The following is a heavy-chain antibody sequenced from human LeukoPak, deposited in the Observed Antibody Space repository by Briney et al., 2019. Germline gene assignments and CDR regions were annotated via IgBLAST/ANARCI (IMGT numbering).Heavy chain of an antibody. J-gene: IGHJ3*02. CDR1: GFTFDDYA. V-gene: IGHV3-9*01. CDR2: ISWNSGSI. D-gene: IGHD2-21*01. Sequence: GRSLRLSCAASGFTFDDYAMHWVRQAPGKGLEWVSGISWNSGSIGYADSVKGRFTISRDNAKNSLYLQMDSLRAEDTALYYCAKDLRGESDAFDIRGQGTMVTVSS. CDR3: AKDLRGESDAFDI.